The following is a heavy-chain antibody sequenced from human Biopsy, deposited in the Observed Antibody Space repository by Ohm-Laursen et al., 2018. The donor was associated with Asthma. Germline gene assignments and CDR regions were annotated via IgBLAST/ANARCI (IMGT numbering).Heavy chain of an antibody. V-gene: IGHV3-30*07. J-gene: IGHJ3*02. CDR3: ARAYGGSFFSGSFDI. D-gene: IGHD4-23*01. Sequence: SLRLSCAASGFSFSNFAIHWVRQAPGKGLEWVGVISKDASTQDYADSVQGRVTISRDNSKNTLPLQMNSLRAEDTAVYYCARAYGGSFFSGSFDIWGQGTMVTVSS. CDR2: ISKDASTQ. CDR1: GFSFSNFA.